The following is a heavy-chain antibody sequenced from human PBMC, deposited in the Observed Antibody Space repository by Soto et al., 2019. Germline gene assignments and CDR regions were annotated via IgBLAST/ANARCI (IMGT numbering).Heavy chain of an antibody. CDR3: ARSIDGGNSGGAFDI. Sequence: PGESLKISCKGSGYSFTTYWIGWVRQMPGKGLEWMGIIYPGDSDTRYSPSFQGQVTFSADKSISTAYLQWSSLKASDTAMYYCARSIDGGNSGGAFDIWGQGTMVTVSS. J-gene: IGHJ3*02. CDR2: IYPGDSDT. V-gene: IGHV5-51*01. CDR1: GYSFTTYW. D-gene: IGHD2-21*02.